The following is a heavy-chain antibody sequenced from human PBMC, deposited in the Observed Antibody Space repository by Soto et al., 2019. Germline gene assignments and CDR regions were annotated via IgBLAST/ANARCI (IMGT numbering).Heavy chain of an antibody. Sequence: VQLVESGGGVVQPGRSLRLSCAASGFTFSDYAMHWVRQAPGKGLEWVAVVSHDGRNTHYADSVKGRFTISRDSSKKTVSLEMTSLRAEATAVFSCARGGRQWLVTSDFNYWGQGALVTVSS. D-gene: IGHD6-19*01. CDR2: VSHDGRNT. J-gene: IGHJ4*02. CDR1: GFTFSDYA. CDR3: ARGGRQWLVTSDFNY. V-gene: IGHV3-30*03.